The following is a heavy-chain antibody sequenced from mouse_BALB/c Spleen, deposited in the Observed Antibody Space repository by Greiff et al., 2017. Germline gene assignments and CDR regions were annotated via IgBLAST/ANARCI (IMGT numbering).Heavy chain of an antibody. Sequence: QVQLQQSGAELMKPGASVKISCKATGYTFSSYWIEWVKQRPGHGLEWIGEILPGSGSTNYNEKFKGKATFTADTSSNTAYMQLSSLTSEDSAVYYCARRTFTTVVAPYYYAMDYWGQGTSVTVSS. D-gene: IGHD1-1*01. V-gene: IGHV1-9*01. CDR2: ILPGSGST. J-gene: IGHJ4*01. CDR3: ARRTFTTVVAPYYYAMDY. CDR1: GYTFSSYW.